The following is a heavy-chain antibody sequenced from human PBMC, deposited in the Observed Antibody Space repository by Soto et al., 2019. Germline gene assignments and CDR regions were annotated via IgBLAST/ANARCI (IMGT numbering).Heavy chain of an antibody. CDR3: ARAQQLVRKGHNWFDP. D-gene: IGHD6-6*01. V-gene: IGHV4-39*07. CDR2: IYYSGST. Sequence: SETLSLTCTVSGGSISSSSYYWGWIRQPPGKGLEWIGYIYYSGSTNYNPSLKSRVTISVDTSKNQFSLKLSSVTAADTAVYYCARAQQLVRKGHNWFDPWGQGTLVTVSS. J-gene: IGHJ5*02. CDR1: GGSISSSSYY.